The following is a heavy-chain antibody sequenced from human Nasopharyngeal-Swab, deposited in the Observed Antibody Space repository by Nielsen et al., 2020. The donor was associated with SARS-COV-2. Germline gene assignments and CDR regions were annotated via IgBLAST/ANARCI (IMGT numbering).Heavy chain of an antibody. CDR2: IYYSGST. CDR1: GGSISSSSYY. Sequence: SEILSLTCTVSGGSISSSSYYWGWIRQPPGKGLEWIGSIYYSGSTYYNPSLKSRVTISVDTSKNQFSLKLSSVTAADTAVYYCAREVATYFFDYWGQGTLVTVSS. V-gene: IGHV4-39*01. D-gene: IGHD5-24*01. CDR3: AREVATYFFDY. J-gene: IGHJ4*02.